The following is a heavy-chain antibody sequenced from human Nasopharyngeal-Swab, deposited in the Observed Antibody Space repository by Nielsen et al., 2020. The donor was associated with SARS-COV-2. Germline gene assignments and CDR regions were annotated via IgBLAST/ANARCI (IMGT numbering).Heavy chain of an antibody. V-gene: IGHV4-59*13. CDR2: IYYSGST. J-gene: IGHJ3*02. D-gene: IGHD3-3*01. CDR1: GGSISSYY. Sequence: GSLRLSCTVSGGSISSYYWSWIRQPPGKGLEWIGYIYYSGSTNYNPSLKSRVTISMDKSRNQFSLKLSSVSAADTAVYFCARAIGVKAFDIWGQGTVVTVSS. CDR3: ARAIGVKAFDI.